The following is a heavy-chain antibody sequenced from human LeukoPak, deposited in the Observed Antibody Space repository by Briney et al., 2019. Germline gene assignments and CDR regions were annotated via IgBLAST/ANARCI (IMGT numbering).Heavy chain of an antibody. CDR2: INHSGST. J-gene: IGHJ6*03. V-gene: IGHV4-34*01. CDR3: AAYYYYMDV. CDR1: GGSFSGYY. Sequence: SETLSLTCAVYGGSFSGYYWSWIRQPPGKGLEWIGEINHSGSTNYNPSLKSRVTISVDTSKNQFSLKLSSVTAADTAVYYCAAYYYYMDVWGKGTTVTVSS.